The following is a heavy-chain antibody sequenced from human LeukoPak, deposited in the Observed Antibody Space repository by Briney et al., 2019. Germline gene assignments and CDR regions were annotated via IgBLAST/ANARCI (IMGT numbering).Heavy chain of an antibody. CDR1: GFTFSSYG. CDR3: AERGAEVGATIAPGDY. D-gene: IGHD1-26*01. CDR2: ISGSGGST. J-gene: IGHJ4*02. V-gene: IGHV3-23*01. Sequence: GGSLRLSCAASGFTFSSYGMSWVRQAPGKGLEWVSAISGSGGSTYYADSVKGRVTISRDSSKNTLYLQMNSLRAEDTAVYYCAERGAEVGATIAPGDYWGQGTLVTVSS.